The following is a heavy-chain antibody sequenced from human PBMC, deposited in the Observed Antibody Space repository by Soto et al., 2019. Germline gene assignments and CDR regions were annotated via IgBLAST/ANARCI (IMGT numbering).Heavy chain of an antibody. CDR2: VFYTGFT. CDR3: ASSQKGYNWNYFDH. J-gene: IGHJ4*02. Sequence: SETLSLTFAVTGGSISGSYYYWGWLRQSPGRGPEWIGSVFYTGFTSYNPSLESRVSVSVDTSKNQFSLKVSAVTAADTAVYYCASSQKGYNWNYFDHWGQGALVTVYS. D-gene: IGHD1-20*01. V-gene: IGHV4-39*01. CDR1: GGSISGSYYY.